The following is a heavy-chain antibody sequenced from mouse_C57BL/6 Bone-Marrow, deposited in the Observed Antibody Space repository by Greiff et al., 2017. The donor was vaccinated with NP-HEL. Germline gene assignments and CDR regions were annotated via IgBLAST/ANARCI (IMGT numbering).Heavy chain of an antibody. D-gene: IGHD2-3*01. CDR1: GFTFSSYA. V-gene: IGHV5-9-1*02. Sequence: EVKLVESGEGLVKPGGSLKLSCAASGFTFSSYAMSWVRQTPERRLEWVAYISSGGDYTYYAATVKGRFPISRDNARNTLYLQMSSLKSEDTAMYYCTRGGVYDGYYHHYFDYWGQGTTLTVSS. J-gene: IGHJ2*01. CDR3: TRGGVYDGYYHHYFDY. CDR2: ISSGGDYT.